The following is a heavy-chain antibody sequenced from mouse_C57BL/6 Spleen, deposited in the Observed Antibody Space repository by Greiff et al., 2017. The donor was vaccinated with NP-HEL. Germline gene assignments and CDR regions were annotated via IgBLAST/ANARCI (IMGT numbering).Heavy chain of an antibody. CDR3: AREGYGSSYWYFDV. CDR2: ISDGGSYT. V-gene: IGHV5-4*01. Sequence: EVMLVESGGGLVKPGGSLKLSCAASGFTFSSYAMSWVRQTPEKRLEWVATISDGGSYTYYPDNVKGRFTISRDNATNNLYLQMSHLKSEDTAMYYCAREGYGSSYWYFDVWGTVTTVTVSS. CDR1: GFTFSSYA. D-gene: IGHD1-1*01. J-gene: IGHJ1*03.